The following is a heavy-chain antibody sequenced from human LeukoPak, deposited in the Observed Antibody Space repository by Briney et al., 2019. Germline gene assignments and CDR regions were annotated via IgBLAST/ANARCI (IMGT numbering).Heavy chain of an antibody. V-gene: IGHV4-34*01. CDR1: GGSFSGYY. CDR3: AREGEGLLSY. CDR2: IDHSGSI. Sequence: PSETLSLTCGVYGGSFSGYYWSWIRQPPGKGLEWIGEIDHSGSINYNPSLKSRVTISVDTSKNQFSLKLSSVTAADTAVYYCAREGEGLLSYWGQGTLVTVSS. D-gene: IGHD3-10*01. J-gene: IGHJ4*02.